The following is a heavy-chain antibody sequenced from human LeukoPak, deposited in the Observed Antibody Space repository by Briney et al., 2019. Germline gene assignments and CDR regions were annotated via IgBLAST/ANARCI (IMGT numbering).Heavy chain of an antibody. CDR1: GYSISSGYY. Sequence: ASETLSLXCTVSGYSISSGYYWGWIRQPPGKGLEWIGYIHYSGSTNYNPSLKSRVTISVDTSKNQFSLKLTSVTAADTAVYYCARDQPSSGKYYFDYWGQGNLVTVSS. D-gene: IGHD1-26*01. V-gene: IGHV4-38-2*02. J-gene: IGHJ4*02. CDR3: ARDQPSSGKYYFDY. CDR2: IHYSGST.